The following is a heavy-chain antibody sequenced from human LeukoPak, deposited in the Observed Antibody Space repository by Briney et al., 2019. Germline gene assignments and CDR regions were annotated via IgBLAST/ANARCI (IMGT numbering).Heavy chain of an antibody. CDR1: GFSFSDYY. V-gene: IGHV3-11*04. CDR2: ISSSGHTI. J-gene: IGHJ5*02. Sequence: GGSLRLSCAVSGFSFSDYYMSWIRQAPGKGLEWLSYISSSGHTIYYADSVKGRFTISRDNAKNSLYLQMNSLRAEDTAVYYCARVQGYYYDSSGSWFDPWGQGTLVTVSS. CDR3: ARVQGYYYDSSGSWFDP. D-gene: IGHD3-22*01.